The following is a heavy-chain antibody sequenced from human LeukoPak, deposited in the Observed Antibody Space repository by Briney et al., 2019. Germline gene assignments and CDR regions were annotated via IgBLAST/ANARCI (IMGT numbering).Heavy chain of an antibody. CDR3: AKDERYSGSYSPSAH. J-gene: IGHJ4*02. V-gene: IGHV3-23*01. Sequence: GGSLRLSCAASGFTFSSYAMSWVRQAPGKGLEWVSAISGSGGSTYYADSVKGRFTISRDNSKNTLYLQMNSLRAEDTAVYYCAKDERYSGSYSPSAHWGQGTLVTVSS. CDR2: ISGSGGST. D-gene: IGHD1-26*01. CDR1: GFTFSSYA.